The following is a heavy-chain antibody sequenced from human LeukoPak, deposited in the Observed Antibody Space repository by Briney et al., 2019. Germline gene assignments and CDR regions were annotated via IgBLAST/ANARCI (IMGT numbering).Heavy chain of an antibody. J-gene: IGHJ4*02. CDR2: ISSSSSYI. CDR3: ARDISASYYDSSGYYPFDY. D-gene: IGHD3-22*01. CDR1: GFTFSSYS. Sequence: PGGSLRLSCAASGFTFSSYSMNWVRQAPGKGLEWVSSISSSSSYIYYADSVKGRFTISRDNAKNSLYLQMNSLRAEDTAVYYCARDISASYYDSSGYYPFDYWGQGTLVTVST. V-gene: IGHV3-21*01.